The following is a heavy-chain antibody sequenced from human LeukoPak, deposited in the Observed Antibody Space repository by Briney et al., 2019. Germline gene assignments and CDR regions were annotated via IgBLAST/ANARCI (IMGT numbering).Heavy chain of an antibody. CDR2: IYYSGST. V-gene: IGHV4-59*01. D-gene: IGHD2-8*01. J-gene: IGHJ5*02. CDR3: ASYQTDCTNGVCANWFDP. Sequence: SETLSLTCTVSGGSISSYYWSWIRQPPGKGLEWIGYIYYSGSTNYNPSLKSRVTISVDTSKNQFSLKLISVTAADTAVYYCASYQTDCTNGVCANWFDPWGQGTLVTVSS. CDR1: GGSISSYY.